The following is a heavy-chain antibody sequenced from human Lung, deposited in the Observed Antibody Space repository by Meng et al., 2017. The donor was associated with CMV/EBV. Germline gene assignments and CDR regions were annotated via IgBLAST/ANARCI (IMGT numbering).Heavy chain of an antibody. J-gene: IGHJ5*02. Sequence: VYCKASGDNFSNLAISWVRQTPGQGLEWMGGIIPTFNTIKYAQKFQGRLTITTDRSTSTAYMDLSSLRSDDTAVYYCVRDRIGWFDPWGQGTLVTVSS. CDR1: GDNFSNLA. CDR2: IIPTFNTI. CDR3: VRDRIGWFDP. V-gene: IGHV1-69*05. D-gene: IGHD2-15*01.